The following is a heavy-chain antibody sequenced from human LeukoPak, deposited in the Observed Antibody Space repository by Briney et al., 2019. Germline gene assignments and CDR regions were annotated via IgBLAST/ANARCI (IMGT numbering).Heavy chain of an antibody. J-gene: IGHJ3*02. D-gene: IGHD3-9*01. CDR1: GGSISSYY. CDR2: IYTSGST. Sequence: SETLSLTCTVSGGSISSYYWSWIRQPAGKGLEWIGRIYTSGSTNYNPSLKSRVTISVDTSKNQFSLKLSSVTAADTAVYYCARDVIRDYDILTGYPDDAFDIWGQGTMVTVSS. V-gene: IGHV4-4*07. CDR3: ARDVIRDYDILTGYPDDAFDI.